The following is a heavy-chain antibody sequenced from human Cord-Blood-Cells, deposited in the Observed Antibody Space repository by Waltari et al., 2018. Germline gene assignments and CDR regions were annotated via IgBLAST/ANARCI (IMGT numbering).Heavy chain of an antibody. D-gene: IGHD3-22*01. CDR1: GYTLSEFS. Sequence: QPQLVQSGAAPKKPEASMKVSCKVSGYTLSEFSMHCVGQAAGKGLEWMGGFDPEDGETIYAQKFQGRVTMTEDTSTDTAYMELSSLRSEDTAVYYCATDALKKRDSSGYYYWGQGTLVTVSS. CDR2: FDPEDGET. J-gene: IGHJ4*02. V-gene: IGHV1-24*01. CDR3: ATDALKKRDSSGYYY.